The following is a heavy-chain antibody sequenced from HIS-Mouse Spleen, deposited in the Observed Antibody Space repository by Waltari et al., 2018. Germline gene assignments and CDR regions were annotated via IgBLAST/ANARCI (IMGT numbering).Heavy chain of an antibody. CDR1: GGSFSGYY. J-gene: IGHJ3*02. V-gene: IGHV4-34*01. Sequence: QVQLQQWGAGLLKPSETLSLTCAVYGGSFSGYYWSWIRHPPGKGREWIGEINHSGSTNYNPSLKSRVTISVDTSKNQFSLKLSSVTAADTAVYYCARVRRLYYDFWSGYYSDAFDIWGQGTMVTVSS. CDR2: INHSGST. CDR3: ARVRRLYYDFWSGYYSDAFDI. D-gene: IGHD3-3*01.